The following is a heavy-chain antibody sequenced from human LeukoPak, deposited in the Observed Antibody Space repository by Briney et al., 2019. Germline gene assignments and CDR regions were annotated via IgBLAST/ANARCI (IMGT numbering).Heavy chain of an antibody. Sequence: SETLSLTCTVSGGSISSSSYYWGWIRQPPGKGLEWIGTIYYSGTTYYNPSLKSRVTISADTSNNQFSLKLSTVTAADTAVYYCASFPKHYYDSSGYYYDITRDYWGQGTLITVSS. V-gene: IGHV4-39*01. CDR2: IYYSGTT. CDR1: GGSISSSSYY. J-gene: IGHJ4*02. CDR3: ASFPKHYYDSSGYYYDITRDY. D-gene: IGHD3-22*01.